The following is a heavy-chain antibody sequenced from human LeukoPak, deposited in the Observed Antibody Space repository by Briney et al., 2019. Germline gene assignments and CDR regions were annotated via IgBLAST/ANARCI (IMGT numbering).Heavy chain of an antibody. J-gene: IGHJ4*02. CDR3: AKDRGGSYYYFDY. CDR1: GFTFSSYA. V-gene: IGHV3-23*01. CDR2: ISGSGGST. Sequence: GGSLRPSCAASGFTFSSYAMSWVRQAPGKGLEWVSAISGSGGSTYYADSVKGRFTISRDNSKNTLYLQMNSLRAEDTAVYYCAKDRGGSYYYFDYWGQGTLVTVSS. D-gene: IGHD1-26*01.